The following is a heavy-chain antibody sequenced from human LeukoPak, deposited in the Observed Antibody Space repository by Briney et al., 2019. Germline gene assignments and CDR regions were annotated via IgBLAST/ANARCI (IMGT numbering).Heavy chain of an antibody. CDR3: AKEGDFVVVLAATLRYCGMDV. D-gene: IGHD2-15*01. CDR2: ISGSGGST. Sequence: GGSLRLFCAASGLTFSSYAMSWVRQAPGKGLEWVSAISGSGGSTYYADSVKGRFTISRDNSKNTLYLQMNSLRAEDTAVYYCAKEGDFVVVLAATLRYCGMDVWGQGTTVTVSS. CDR1: GLTFSSYA. J-gene: IGHJ6*02. V-gene: IGHV3-23*01.